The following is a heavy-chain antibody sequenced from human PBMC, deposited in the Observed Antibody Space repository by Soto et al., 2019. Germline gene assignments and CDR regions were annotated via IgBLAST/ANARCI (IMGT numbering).Heavy chain of an antibody. CDR2: IKEDGSDK. J-gene: IGHJ4*02. CDR1: GFTFNTYW. V-gene: IGHV3-7*01. CDR3: ARFTRGSSGDY. Sequence: EVQLVESGGDLVQPGGSLRLSCVAPGFTFNTYWMSWVRQAPGKGLEWVANIKEDGSDKYYVDSVKGRFTISRDNAKNLLYLQMNSLGAGDTAMYYCARFTRGSSGDYWGQGTLVTVSS. D-gene: IGHD6-25*01.